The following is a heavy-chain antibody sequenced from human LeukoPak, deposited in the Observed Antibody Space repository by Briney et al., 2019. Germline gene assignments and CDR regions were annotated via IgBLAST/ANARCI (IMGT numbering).Heavy chain of an antibody. V-gene: IGHV4-59*01. Sequence: SETLSLTCSVSGDSISSYYWSWIRQPPGKGLEWIGSVYYSGTTNYNPSLKSRVTISVDTSKNQFSLRLSSVTAADTAVYYCARVRQYCTNGVCFYTRFDYWGQGTLVTVSS. CDR1: GDSISSYY. D-gene: IGHD2-8*01. CDR3: ARVRQYCTNGVCFYTRFDY. CDR2: VYYSGTT. J-gene: IGHJ4*02.